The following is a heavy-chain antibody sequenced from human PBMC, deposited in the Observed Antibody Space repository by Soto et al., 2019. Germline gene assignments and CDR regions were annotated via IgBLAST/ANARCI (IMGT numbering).Heavy chain of an antibody. Sequence: PGGSLRLSCAASGFTFSRDGMSWVRQAPGMGLEWVSLITDNGGSTYYADSVKGRFTISRDNTKNTLSLQMNSLRAEDTAVYYCAKERATTTAFDYWGQGALVTVSS. V-gene: IGHV3-23*01. J-gene: IGHJ4*02. CDR3: AKERATTTAFDY. CDR1: GFTFSRDG. CDR2: ITDNGGST. D-gene: IGHD4-17*01.